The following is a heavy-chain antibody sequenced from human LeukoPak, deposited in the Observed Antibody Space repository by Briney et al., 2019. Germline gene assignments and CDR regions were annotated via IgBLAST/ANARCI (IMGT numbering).Heavy chain of an antibody. CDR3: ARGDYGSGSYRTKSKFDY. V-gene: IGHV4-59*12. CDR2: IYYSGST. J-gene: IGHJ4*02. Sequence: SETLSLTCTVSGGSISSYYWSWIRQPPGKGLEWIGYIYYSGSTNYNPSLKSRVTISVDTSKNQFSLKLSSVTAADTAVYYCARGDYGSGSYRTKSKFDYWGQGTLVTVSS. CDR1: GGSISSYY. D-gene: IGHD3-10*01.